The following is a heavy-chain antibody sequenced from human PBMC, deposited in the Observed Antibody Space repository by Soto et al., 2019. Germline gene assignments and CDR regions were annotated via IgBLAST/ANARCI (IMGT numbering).Heavy chain of an antibody. CDR2: ISSSSSYI. CDR3: AAAYCSSTSCYRYYYGMDV. V-gene: IGHV3-21*01. CDR1: GFTFSSYS. J-gene: IGHJ6*02. D-gene: IGHD2-2*01. Sequence: GGSLRLSCAASGFTFSSYSMNWVRQAPGKGLEWVSSISSSSSYIYYADSVKGRFTISRDNAKNSLYLQMNSLRAEDTAVYYWAAAYCSSTSCYRYYYGMDVWGQGTTVTVSS.